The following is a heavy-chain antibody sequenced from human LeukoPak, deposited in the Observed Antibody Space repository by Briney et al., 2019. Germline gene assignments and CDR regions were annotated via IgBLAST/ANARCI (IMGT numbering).Heavy chain of an antibody. Sequence: GGSLTLSCHTSGFTSNNYWMQWVRQAPGLGLVWISSIRFAGGDTAYADSAPRRFTIYIANPKNTKFLQLNTLRDEDTAVYYSAKEIDGFDVWGQGTLLTVSS. CDR3: AKEIDGFDV. CDR1: GFTSNNYW. J-gene: IGHJ3*01. V-gene: IGHV3-74*01. CDR2: IRFAGGDT.